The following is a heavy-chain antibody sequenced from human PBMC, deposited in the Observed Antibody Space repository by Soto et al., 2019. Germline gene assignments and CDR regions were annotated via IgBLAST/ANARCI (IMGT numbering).Heavy chain of an antibody. CDR1: GFTFSSYG. CDR2: ISYDGSNK. D-gene: IGHD2-2*01. CDR3: AKESYCSSTSCFYFDY. Sequence: GGSLRLSCAASGFTFSSYGMHWVRQAPGKGLEWVAVISYDGSNKYYADSVKGRFTISRDNSKNTLYLQMNSLRAEDTAVYYCAKESYCSSTSCFYFDYWGQGTLVTVSS. J-gene: IGHJ4*02. V-gene: IGHV3-30*18.